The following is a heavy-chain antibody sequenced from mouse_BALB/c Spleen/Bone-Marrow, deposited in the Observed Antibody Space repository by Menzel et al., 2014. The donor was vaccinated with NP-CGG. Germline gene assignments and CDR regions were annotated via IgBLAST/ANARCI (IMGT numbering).Heavy chain of an antibody. J-gene: IGHJ3*01. CDR3: ARVYYGYFFAY. CDR1: GYTFTSYW. V-gene: IGHV1-7*01. D-gene: IGHD1-2*01. Sequence: VQLQHSGAELAKPGASVKMSCKASGYTFTSYWMHWVKQRPGQGLEWIGYINPSTGYTDYNQKFKDKATLTADKSSSTAYMQLSSLTSEDSAVYYCARVYYGYFFAYWGQGTLVTVSA. CDR2: INPSTGYT.